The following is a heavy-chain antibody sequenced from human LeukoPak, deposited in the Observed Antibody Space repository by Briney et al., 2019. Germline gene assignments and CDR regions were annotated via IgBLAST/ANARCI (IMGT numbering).Heavy chain of an antibody. J-gene: IGHJ4*02. CDR2: IYYSGST. CDR1: GGSISSYY. V-gene: IGHV4-59*08. Sequence: RTSETLSLTCTVSGGSISSYYWSWIRQPPGKGLEWIGYIYYSGSTNYNPSLKSRVTISVDTSKNQFSLKLSSVTAADTAVYYCARHRAFSGWAFFDYWGQGTLVTVSS. CDR3: ARHRAFSGWAFFDY. D-gene: IGHD6-19*01.